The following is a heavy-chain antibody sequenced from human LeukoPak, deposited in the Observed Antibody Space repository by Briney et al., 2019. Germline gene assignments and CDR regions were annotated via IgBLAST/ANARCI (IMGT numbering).Heavy chain of an antibody. CDR2: IISIFGTA. CDR3: ARDPYYCSGGSCYVAEYFQH. CDR1: GGTFSSYA. D-gene: IGHD2-15*01. J-gene: IGHJ1*01. V-gene: IGHV1-69*01. Sequence: SVKVSCKASGGTFSSYAISWVRQAPGQGLEWMGGIISIFGTANYAQKCQGRVTITADESTSTAYMELSSLRSEDTAVYYCARDPYYCSGGSCYVAEYFQHWGQGTLVTVSS.